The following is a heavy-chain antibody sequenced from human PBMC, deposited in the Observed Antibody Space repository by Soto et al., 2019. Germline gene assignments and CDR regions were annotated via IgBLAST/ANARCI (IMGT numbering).Heavy chain of an antibody. J-gene: IGHJ6*02. CDR3: ARADGGVYYYGMDV. Sequence: SETLSLTCTVSGGSISSYYWSWIRQPPGKGLEWIGYIYYSGSTNYNPSLKSRVTISVDTSKNQFSLKLSSVTAADTAAYYCARADGGVYYYGMDVWGQGTTVTVSS. D-gene: IGHD4-17*01. CDR2: IYYSGST. CDR1: GGSISSYY. V-gene: IGHV4-59*01.